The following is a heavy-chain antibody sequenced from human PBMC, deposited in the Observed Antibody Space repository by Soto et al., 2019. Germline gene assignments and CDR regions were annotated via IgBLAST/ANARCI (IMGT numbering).Heavy chain of an antibody. Sequence: QVQLQESGPGLVKPSQTLSLTCTVSGGSISSGGYYWSWIRQHPGKGLEWIGYIYYSGSTYYNPSLKSRVTISVDTSKNQFSRKLSSVTAADTAVYYCAREGRDTMESYYFDYWGQGTLVTVSS. D-gene: IGHD3-10*01. J-gene: IGHJ4*02. CDR2: IYYSGST. CDR3: AREGRDTMESYYFDY. V-gene: IGHV4-31*03. CDR1: GGSISSGGYY.